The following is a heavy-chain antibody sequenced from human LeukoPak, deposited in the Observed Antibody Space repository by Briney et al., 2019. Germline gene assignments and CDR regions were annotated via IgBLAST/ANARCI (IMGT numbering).Heavy chain of an antibody. CDR2: INPNSGGT. CDR3: ARDSDSSRDFDS. J-gene: IGHJ4*02. CDR1: GYTFTGYY. D-gene: IGHD6-13*01. V-gene: IGHV1-2*02. Sequence: ASVKVSCKASGYTFTGYYMHWVRQAPGQGLEWMVWINPNSGGTNYAHKFQGRVTMTRDTSISTAYMELSRLRSDDTAVYYCARDSDSSRDFDSWGQGTLVTVSS.